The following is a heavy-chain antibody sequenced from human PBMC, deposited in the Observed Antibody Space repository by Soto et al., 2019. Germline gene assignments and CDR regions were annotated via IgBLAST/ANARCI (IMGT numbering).Heavy chain of an antibody. CDR1: GFTFRSYV. D-gene: IGHD3-16*01. CDR2: TSYDGSDK. V-gene: IGHV3-30*19. J-gene: IGHJ1*01. CDR3: ARWGTTGGLDV. Sequence: QVRLVESGGGVVQPGTSLRVSCVGSGFTFRSYVIHWVRQPPGKGLEWVALTSYDGSDKYYGDSVRGRFTISRDNSRNTVDLQMDSLRLEDTALYYCARWGTTGGLDVWGQGTLVSVSS.